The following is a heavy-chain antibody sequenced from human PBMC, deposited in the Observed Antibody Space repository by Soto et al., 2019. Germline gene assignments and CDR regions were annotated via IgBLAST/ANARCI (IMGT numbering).Heavy chain of an antibody. J-gene: IGHJ1*01. CDR3: ANTLRGDYYFFQH. D-gene: IGHD2-21*02. CDR2: VYYSGST. CDR1: GVSITTSIYF. Sequence: SETLSLTCTVSGVSITTSIYFWGWIRQPPGKGLEWIGSVYYSGSTYYNPSLKSRVTISVDTSKNQFSLKLTSVTAADTAVYYCANTLRGDYYFFQHWGQGSLVTVSS. V-gene: IGHV4-39*01.